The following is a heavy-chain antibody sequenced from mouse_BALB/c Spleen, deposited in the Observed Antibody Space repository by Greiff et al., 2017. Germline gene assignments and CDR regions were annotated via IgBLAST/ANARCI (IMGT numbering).Heavy chain of an antibody. CDR3: ARDDYYDYDLYYFDY. Sequence: LVKTGASVKISCKASGYSFTGYYMHWVKQSHGKSLEWIGYISCYNGATSYNQKFKGKATFTVDTSSSTAYMQFNSLTSEDSAVYYCARDDYYDYDLYYFDYWGQGTTLTVSS. CDR1: GYSFTGYY. V-gene: IGHV1S34*01. CDR2: ISCYNGAT. J-gene: IGHJ2*01. D-gene: IGHD2-4*01.